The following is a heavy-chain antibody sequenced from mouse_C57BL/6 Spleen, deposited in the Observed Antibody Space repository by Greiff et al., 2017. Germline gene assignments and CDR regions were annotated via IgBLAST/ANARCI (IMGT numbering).Heavy chain of an antibody. CDR3: ARDEVDAY. J-gene: IGHJ3*01. CDR2: ISDGGSYT. Sequence: EVKLMESGGGLVKPGGSLKLSCAASGFTFSSYAMSWVRQTPEKRLEWVATISDGGSYTYYPDNVKGRFTISRDNAKNNLYLQMSHLKSEDTAMYYCARDEVDAYWGQGTLVTVSA. CDR1: GFTFSSYA. V-gene: IGHV5-4*01. D-gene: IGHD1-1*01.